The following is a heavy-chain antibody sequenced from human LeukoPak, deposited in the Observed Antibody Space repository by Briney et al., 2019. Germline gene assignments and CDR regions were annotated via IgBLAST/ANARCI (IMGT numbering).Heavy chain of an antibody. Sequence: ASVKVSCKASVYTFTSYGISWVRQAPGQGLEWMGWIIAYNGNTNYAQKLQGRVTMTTDTSTSTAYMELRSLRSDDTAVYYCARAIWFGELLSYYFDYWGQGTLVTVSS. D-gene: IGHD3-10*01. CDR1: VYTFTSYG. V-gene: IGHV1-18*01. CDR3: ARAIWFGELLSYYFDY. J-gene: IGHJ4*02. CDR2: IIAYNGNT.